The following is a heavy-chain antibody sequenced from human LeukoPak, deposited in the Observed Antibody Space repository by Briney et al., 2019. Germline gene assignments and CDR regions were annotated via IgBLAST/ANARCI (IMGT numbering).Heavy chain of an antibody. CDR2: ISSNGGST. D-gene: IGHD3-3*01. CDR3: ARPGFWSGYCDY. J-gene: IGHJ4*01. V-gene: IGHV3-64*01. CDR1: GFTFSSYA. Sequence: GGSLRLSCAASGFTFSSYAMHWVRQAPGKGLEYVSAISSNGGSTYYANSVKGRFTISRDNSKNTLYLQTGSLRAEDMAVYHCARPGFWSGYCDYAGDGTLVTASS.